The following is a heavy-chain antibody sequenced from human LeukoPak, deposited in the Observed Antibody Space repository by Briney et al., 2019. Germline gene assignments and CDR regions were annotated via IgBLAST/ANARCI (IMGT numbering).Heavy chain of an antibody. CDR3: AIPTLGFLEWLPTPAPTGYGMDV. Sequence: KASETLSLTCAVYGGSFSGYYWSWIRQPPGKGLEWIGEINHSGNTNYSPSLKSRVTISVDTSKNQFSLKLSSVTAADTAVYYCAIPTLGFLEWLPTPAPTGYGMDVWGQGTTVTVSS. D-gene: IGHD3-3*01. CDR2: INHSGNT. CDR1: GGSFSGYY. V-gene: IGHV4-34*01. J-gene: IGHJ6*02.